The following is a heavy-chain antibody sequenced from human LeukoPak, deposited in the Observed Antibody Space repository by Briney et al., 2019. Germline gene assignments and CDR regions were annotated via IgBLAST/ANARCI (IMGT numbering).Heavy chain of an antibody. CDR3: ASLGRDGYNRNGAY. V-gene: IGHV1-69*04. J-gene: IGHJ4*02. CDR2: IIPILGIA. CDR1: GGTFSSYA. D-gene: IGHD5-24*01. Sequence: SVKVSCKASGGTFSSYAISWVRQAPGQGLEWMGRIIPILGIANYAQKFQGRVTITADKSTSTAYMELSSLRSEDTAVYYCASLGRDGYNRNGAYWGQGTLVTVSS.